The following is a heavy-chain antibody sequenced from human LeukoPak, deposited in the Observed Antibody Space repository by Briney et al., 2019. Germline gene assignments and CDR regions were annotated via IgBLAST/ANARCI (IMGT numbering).Heavy chain of an antibody. V-gene: IGHV3-21*01. J-gene: IGHJ4*02. CDR1: GFTFSSYS. D-gene: IGHD3-10*01. CDR3: ARDLGSASSYNALDY. CDR2: ISSRSSYI. Sequence: GGSLRLSCAAPGFTFSSYSMNWVRQAPGRGLEWVSYISSRSSYIYYTDSVKGRFTISRDDAKNSLYLQMNSLRAEDTAVYYCARDLGSASSYNALDYWGQGTLVTVSS.